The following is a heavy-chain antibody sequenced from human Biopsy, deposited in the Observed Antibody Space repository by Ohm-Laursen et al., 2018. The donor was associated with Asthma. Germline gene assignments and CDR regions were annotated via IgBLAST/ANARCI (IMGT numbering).Heavy chain of an antibody. CDR2: VFWSGST. CDR1: GGYTGSSDHH. D-gene: IGHD4-17*01. J-gene: IGHJ6*02. Sequence: SETLSLTCRVSGGYTGSSDHHWAWIRQDPGKGLEWIGFVFWSGSTHYSRSLERRVSISIDTATNEFSMKLWSVTPADTAAYFCARVVSYGDIYFGIDVWGPGNTVVVS. V-gene: IGHV4-30-4*01. CDR3: ARVVSYGDIYFGIDV.